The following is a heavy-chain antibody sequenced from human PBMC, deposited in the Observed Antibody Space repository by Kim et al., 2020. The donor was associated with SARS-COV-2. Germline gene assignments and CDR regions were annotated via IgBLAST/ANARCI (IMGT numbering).Heavy chain of an antibody. J-gene: IGHJ6*02. CDR2: ISGSGGST. V-gene: IGHV3-23*01. Sequence: GGSLRLSCAASGFTFSSYAMSWVRQAPGKGLEWVSAISGSGGSTYYADSVKGRFTISRDNSKNTLYLQMNSLRAEDTAVYYCAKDGRYCSSTSCYWPNYYYYGMDVWGQGTTVTVSS. CDR1: GFTFSSYA. CDR3: AKDGRYCSSTSCYWPNYYYYGMDV. D-gene: IGHD2-2*01.